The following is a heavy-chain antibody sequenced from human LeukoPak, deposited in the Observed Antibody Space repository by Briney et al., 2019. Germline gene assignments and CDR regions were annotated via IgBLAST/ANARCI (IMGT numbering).Heavy chain of an antibody. V-gene: IGHV3-30-3*01. CDR3: ARGSINYDILTGYSFTDY. J-gene: IGHJ4*02. CDR1: GFTFSSYA. D-gene: IGHD3-9*01. CDR2: ISYDGSNK. Sequence: GGSLRLSCVASGFTFSSYAMHWVRQAPGKGLEWVAVISYDGSNKYYADSVKGRFTISRDNSKNTLYLQMNSLRAEDTAVYYCARGSINYDILTGYSFTDYWGQGTLVTVSS.